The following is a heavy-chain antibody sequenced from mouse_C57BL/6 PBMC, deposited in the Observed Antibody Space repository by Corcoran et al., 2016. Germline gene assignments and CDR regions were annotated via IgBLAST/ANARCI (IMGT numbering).Heavy chain of an antibody. CDR2: INPNNGGT. CDR3: ARRGGAMDY. V-gene: IGHV1-26*01. CDR1: GYTFTDYY. Sequence: EVQLQQSGPELVKPGASVKISCKASGYTFTDYYMNWVKQSHGKSLEWIGDINPNNGGTSYNQKFKGKATLTEDKSSSTAYMELRSLTSEDSAVYYCARRGGAMDYWGQGTSVTVSS. J-gene: IGHJ4*01.